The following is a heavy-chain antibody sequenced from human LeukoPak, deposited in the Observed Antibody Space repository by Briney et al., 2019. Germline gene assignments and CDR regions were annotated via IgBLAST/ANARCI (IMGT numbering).Heavy chain of an antibody. V-gene: IGHV4-39*07. CDR2: IYYSGST. CDR1: GGSISSSSYY. Sequence: SETLSLTCTVSGGSISSSSYYWGWIRQPPGKGLEWIGSIYYSGSTYYNPSLKSRVTISVATSKNQFSLKLSSVTAADTAVYYCARPFRYTTYYYGSGSYYFDYWGQGTLVTVSS. J-gene: IGHJ4*02. D-gene: IGHD3-10*01. CDR3: ARPFRYTTYYYGSGSYYFDY.